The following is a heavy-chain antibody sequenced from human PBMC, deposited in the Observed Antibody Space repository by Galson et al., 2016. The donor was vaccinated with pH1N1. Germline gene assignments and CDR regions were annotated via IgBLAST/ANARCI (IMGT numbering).Heavy chain of an antibody. V-gene: IGHV3-21*01. D-gene: IGHD1-26*01. CDR2: SSTTSYM. CDR1: GFTFSIYS. J-gene: IGHJ2*01. Sequence: SLRLSCAASGFTFSIYSMNWVRQAPGKGLEWISASSTTSYMYYADSVKGRFTISRDNAKNSLYLQMNNLRGDDTAVYYCVREGGYFDLWGRGTLVTVSS. CDR3: VREGGYFDL.